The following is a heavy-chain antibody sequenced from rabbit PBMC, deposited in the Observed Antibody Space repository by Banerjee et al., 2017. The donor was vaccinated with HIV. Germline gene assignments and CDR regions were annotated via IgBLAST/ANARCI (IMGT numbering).Heavy chain of an antibody. CDR3: AREEYVGYGYANL. CDR1: GFSFSSSYW. V-gene: IGHV1S45*01. Sequence: QEQLEESGGGLVQPEGSLTLTCTASGFSFSSSYWICWVRQAPGKGLEWIACIYTGSGSALYVSWAKGRFTISKTSSTTVTLQMTSLTAADTATYFCAREEYVGYGYANLWGQGTLVTVS. D-gene: IGHD6-1*01. J-gene: IGHJ4*01. CDR2: IYTGSGSA.